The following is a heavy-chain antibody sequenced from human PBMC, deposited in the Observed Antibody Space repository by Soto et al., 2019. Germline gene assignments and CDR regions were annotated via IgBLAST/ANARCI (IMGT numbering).Heavy chain of an antibody. J-gene: IGHJ5*02. CDR3: VRESAPSGPNYFDT. CDR1: GGSITRGPSS. D-gene: IGHD6-13*01. CDR2: ISHSGST. Sequence: SETLSLTCSVSGGSITRGPSSCNWVRQPPGKGLEWIASISHSGSTYYNPSLKGRVTVSVDRSKNQFSLKLDSVSAADTAIYYSVRESAPSGPNYFDTWGPGTLVTVSS. V-gene: IGHV4-30-2*01.